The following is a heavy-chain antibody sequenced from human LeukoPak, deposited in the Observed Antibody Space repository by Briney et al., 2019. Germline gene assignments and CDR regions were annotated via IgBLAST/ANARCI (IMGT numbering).Heavy chain of an antibody. V-gene: IGHV4-39*07. CDR2: MYYSGNI. CDR3: ARDQPSRDGYNGYFDY. CDR1: GGFISSSSYY. D-gene: IGHD5-24*01. J-gene: IGHJ4*02. Sequence: SETLSLTCTVSGGFISSSSYYWGWIRQPPGKGLEWIGSMYYSGNIYYNPSLKSRVTISVDTSKNQFSLNLTYVTAADTAVYYCARDQPSRDGYNGYFDYWGQGTLVTVSS.